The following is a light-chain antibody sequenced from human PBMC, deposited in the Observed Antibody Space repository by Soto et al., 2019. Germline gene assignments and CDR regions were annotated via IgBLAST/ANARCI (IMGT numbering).Light chain of an antibody. CDR1: QSLLQTNGYNY. Sequence: DMVMTQSPLSLPVTPGEPASISCRSRQSLLQTNGYNYLAWYLQKPGPSPQLLIYLTSFWASAGPDRFSGSGSGTEFTLKISKVEADDVGVYYCMQSLQPPPWTVVPGTKVDIK. CDR3: MQSLQPPPWT. CDR2: LTS. J-gene: IGKJ1*01. V-gene: IGKV2-28*01.